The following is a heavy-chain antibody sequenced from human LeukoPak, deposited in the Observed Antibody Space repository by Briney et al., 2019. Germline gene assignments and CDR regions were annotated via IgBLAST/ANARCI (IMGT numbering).Heavy chain of an antibody. CDR3: ARGGSWGYYFDY. D-gene: IGHD6-13*01. Sequence: GGSLRLSCAASGFTFSSYEMNWVRQAPGKGLEWVSYISSSGSTIYYADSVKGRFTISRDNAKNSLYLQMNSLRAEDTAVYYCARGGSWGYYFDYWGQGSLVTVSS. J-gene: IGHJ4*02. V-gene: IGHV3-48*03. CDR1: GFTFSSYE. CDR2: ISSSGSTI.